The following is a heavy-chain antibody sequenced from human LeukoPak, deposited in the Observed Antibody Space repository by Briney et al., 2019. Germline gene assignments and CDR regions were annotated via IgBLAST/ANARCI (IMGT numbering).Heavy chain of an antibody. CDR3: TRRPY. J-gene: IGHJ4*02. Sequence: GGSLRLSCTASGFTFSSSEMNWVRQAPGKGLEWVSYINSNGDFKYYADSVKGRFTISRDNAKNSLYLQMNSLRAEDTAVYYCTRRPYWGRGTLVSLYS. CDR2: INSNGDFK. V-gene: IGHV3-48*03. CDR1: GFTFSSSE.